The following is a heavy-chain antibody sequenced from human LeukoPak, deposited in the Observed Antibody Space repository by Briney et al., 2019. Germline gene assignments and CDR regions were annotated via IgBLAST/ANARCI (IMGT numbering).Heavy chain of an antibody. Sequence: ASVKVSCKASGYTFTSYDINWVRQATGQGPEWMGWMNPNSGNTGYAQKFQGRVTMTRNTSISTAYMELSSLRSEDTAVYYCARGPSPSIAAVDYWGQGTLVTVSS. D-gene: IGHD6-13*01. CDR1: GYTFTSYD. CDR3: ARGPSPSIAAVDY. V-gene: IGHV1-8*01. CDR2: MNPNSGNT. J-gene: IGHJ4*02.